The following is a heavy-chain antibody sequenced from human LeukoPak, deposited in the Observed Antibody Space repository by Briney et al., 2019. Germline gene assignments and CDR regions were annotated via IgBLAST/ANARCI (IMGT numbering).Heavy chain of an antibody. CDR2: IRTTAEGAKYA. V-gene: IGHV3-48*02. CDR1: GFSFTDYP. J-gene: IGHJ4*02. Sequence: GGSLRLSCATSGFSFTDYPMNWVRQAPGKGLEWISNIRTTAEGAKYAYYADSVRGRVTISRDDGKNTLYLHMNSLRDDDTAVYYCSTDQRYAFDYWGQGILVTVSS. D-gene: IGHD3-9*01. CDR3: STDQRYAFDY.